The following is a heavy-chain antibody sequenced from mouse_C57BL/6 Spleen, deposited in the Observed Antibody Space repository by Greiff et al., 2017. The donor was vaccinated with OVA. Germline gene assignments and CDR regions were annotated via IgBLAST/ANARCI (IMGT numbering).Heavy chain of an antibody. CDR2: INPNNGGT. D-gene: IGHD2-4*01. CDR1: GYTFTDYY. Sequence: EVQLQQSGPELVKPGASVKISCKASGYTFTDYYMNWVKQSHGKSLEWIGDINPNNGGTSYNQKFKGKATLTVDKSSSTAYMELRSLTSEDSAVYYCARRDYDVRYFDVWGTGTTVTVSS. CDR3: ARRDYDVRYFDV. V-gene: IGHV1-26*01. J-gene: IGHJ1*03.